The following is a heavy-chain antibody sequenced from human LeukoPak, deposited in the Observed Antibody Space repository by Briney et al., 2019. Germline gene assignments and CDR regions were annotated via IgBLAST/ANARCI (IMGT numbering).Heavy chain of an antibody. Sequence: GGSLRLSCAASGFTFSSYSMNWVRQAPGKGLEGVSYISSSSSTIYYADSVKGRFTISRDNAKNSLYLQMNSLRAEDTAVYYCARVFRITAAGTVDYWGQGTLVTVSS. V-gene: IGHV3-48*01. D-gene: IGHD6-13*01. CDR2: ISSSSSTI. J-gene: IGHJ4*02. CDR1: GFTFSSYS. CDR3: ARVFRITAAGTVDY.